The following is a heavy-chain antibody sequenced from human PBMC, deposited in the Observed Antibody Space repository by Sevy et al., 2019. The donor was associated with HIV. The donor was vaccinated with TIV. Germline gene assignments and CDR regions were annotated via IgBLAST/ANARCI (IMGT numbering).Heavy chain of an antibody. V-gene: IGHV3-23*01. J-gene: IGHJ6*02. D-gene: IGHD3-3*01. Sequence: GGSLRLSCGASGFTFSSYAMSWVRQAPGKGLEWVSSISGDNSTYYADSVEGRFTISRANSQNTLYLQMNSLRAEDTAVYYCAKAPFYGFWSGYYAFYGMDVWGQGTTVTVSS. CDR2: ISGDNST. CDR3: AKAPFYGFWSGYYAFYGMDV. CDR1: GFTFSSYA.